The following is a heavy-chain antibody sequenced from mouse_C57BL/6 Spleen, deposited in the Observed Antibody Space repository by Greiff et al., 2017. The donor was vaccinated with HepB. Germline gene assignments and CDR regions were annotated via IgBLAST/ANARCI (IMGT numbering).Heavy chain of an antibody. CDR1: GFNIKDYY. D-gene: IGHD1-1*01. V-gene: IGHV14-1*01. CDR3: TTPPSSSTTVVGYYAMDY. CDR2: IDPEDGDT. Sequence: EVQLQQSGAELVRPGASVKLSCTASGFNIKDYYMHWVKQRPEQGLEWIGRIDPEDGDTEYAPKFQGKATMTADTSSNTAYLQLSSLTSEDTAVFYCTTPPSSSTTVVGYYAMDYWGQGTSVTVSS. J-gene: IGHJ4*01.